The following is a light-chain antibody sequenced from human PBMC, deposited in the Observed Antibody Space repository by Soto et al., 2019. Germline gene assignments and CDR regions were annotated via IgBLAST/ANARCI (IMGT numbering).Light chain of an antibody. CDR3: RSYAAGKLV. V-gene: IGLV2-8*01. CDR1: SSDVGGYNY. CDR2: EVS. Sequence: QAARSQPPTESGSPGQSVTTLCTGTSSDVGGYNYVSWYQQYPGKAPKFMIYEVSNRPSVVPYRFSGSKSGNTVSLTVSGVENADEDGNSYRSYAAGKLVFGTGTKVTVL. J-gene: IGLJ1*01.